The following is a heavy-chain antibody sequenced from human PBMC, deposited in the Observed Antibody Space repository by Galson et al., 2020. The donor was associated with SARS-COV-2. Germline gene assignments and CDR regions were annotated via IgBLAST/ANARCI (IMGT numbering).Heavy chain of an antibody. CDR3: AKRDLQLVRWDNWFDP. J-gene: IGHJ5*02. Sequence: GESLKISCRGSGYIFTNFWIGWVRQMPGKGLEWMGIISPSDSHTLYSPSLQGQVTISADKSISTIYLHWSSLKASDTGIYYCAKRDLQLVRWDNWFDPWGQGTLVTVSS. CDR2: ISPSDSHT. V-gene: IGHV5-51*01. CDR1: GYIFTNFW. D-gene: IGHD6-13*01.